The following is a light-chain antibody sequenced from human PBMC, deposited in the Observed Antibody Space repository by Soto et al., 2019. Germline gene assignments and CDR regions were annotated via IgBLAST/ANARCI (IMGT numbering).Light chain of an antibody. CDR3: QQYATSPFT. CDR2: GAS. Sequence: EIVLTQSPGTLSLSPGERATLSCRASQSVGSSYLAWYQQKPGQAPRVLIYGASSRATGIPDRFSGSGSGTDFTLIISRLEPKDFAVYYCQQYATSPFTFGPGTKVDIK. J-gene: IGKJ3*01. V-gene: IGKV3-20*01. CDR1: QSVGSSY.